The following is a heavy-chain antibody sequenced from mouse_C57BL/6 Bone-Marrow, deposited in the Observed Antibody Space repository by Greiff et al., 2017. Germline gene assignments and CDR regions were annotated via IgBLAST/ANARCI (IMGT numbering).Heavy chain of an antibody. V-gene: IGHV1-82*01. Sequence: VQLQQSGPELVKPGASVKISCKASGYAFSSSWMNWVKQRPGKGLEWIGRIYPGDGDTNYNGKFKGKATLTADKSSSTAYMQLSSLTSEDSAVYFCARKDGYYWYFDVWGTGTAATVSS. D-gene: IGHD2-3*01. CDR1: GYAFSSSW. J-gene: IGHJ1*03. CDR2: IYPGDGDT. CDR3: ARKDGYYWYFDV.